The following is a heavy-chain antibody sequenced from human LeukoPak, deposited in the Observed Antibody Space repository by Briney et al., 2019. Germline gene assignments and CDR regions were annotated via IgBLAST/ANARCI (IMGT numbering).Heavy chain of an antibody. J-gene: IGHJ4*02. D-gene: IGHD3-22*01. CDR2: MNPNSGNT. CDR3: ARGGYYDSSGYYYVALFDY. V-gene: IGHV1-8*01. CDR1: GYTFTSYD. Sequence: ASVKVSCKASGYTFTSYDINWARQATGQGLEWMGWMNPNSGNTGYAQKFQGRVTMTRNTSISTAFMELSSLRSEDTAVYYCARGGYYDSSGYYYVALFDYWGQGTLVTVSS.